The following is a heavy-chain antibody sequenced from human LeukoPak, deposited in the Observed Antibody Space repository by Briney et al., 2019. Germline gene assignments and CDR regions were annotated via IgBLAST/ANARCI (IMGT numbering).Heavy chain of an antibody. CDR3: ARDPTPTPAAIPDYFDY. CDR1: GFTFSSYS. D-gene: IGHD2-2*02. V-gene: IGHV3-21*01. CDR2: ISSSSSYI. J-gene: IGHJ4*02. Sequence: PGGSLRLSCAASGFTFSSYSMNWVRQAPGKGLEWVSSISSSSSYIYYADSVKGRFTISRDNAKNSLYLQMNSLRAEDTAVYYCARDPTPTPAAIPDYFDYWGQGTLVTVSS.